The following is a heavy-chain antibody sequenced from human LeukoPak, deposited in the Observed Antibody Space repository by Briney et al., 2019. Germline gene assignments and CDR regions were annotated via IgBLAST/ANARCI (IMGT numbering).Heavy chain of an antibody. V-gene: IGHV1-24*01. CDR1: GYSLTELS. Sequence: GASVKVSCKVSGYSLTELSMHWVRQAPGKGLEWMGGFDPEDGETIYAQKFQGRVTMTEDTSTDTAYMELSSLRSEDTAVYYCATEPPMRYFDWLWTWGQGTLVTVSS. D-gene: IGHD3-9*01. CDR3: ATEPPMRYFDWLWT. J-gene: IGHJ5*02. CDR2: FDPEDGET.